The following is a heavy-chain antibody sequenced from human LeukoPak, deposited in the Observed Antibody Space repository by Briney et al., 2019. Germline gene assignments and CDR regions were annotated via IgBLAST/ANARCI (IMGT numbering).Heavy chain of an antibody. D-gene: IGHD7-27*01. CDR2: FDPEDGET. CDR3: ATVRANWGSFDP. CDR1: GYTLTELS. J-gene: IGHJ5*02. Sequence: ASVKVSCKVSGYTLTELSMHWVRQAPGKGLEWMGGFDPEDGETIYAQKFQGRVTMTEDTSTDTAYMELSSLRSEDTAVYYCATVRANWGSFDPWGQGTLVTVSS. V-gene: IGHV1-24*01.